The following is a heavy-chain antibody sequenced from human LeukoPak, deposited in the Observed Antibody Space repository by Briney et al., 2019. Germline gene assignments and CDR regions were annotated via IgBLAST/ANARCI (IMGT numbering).Heavy chain of an antibody. CDR3: ARAGERYDYVWGSYRSYFDY. CDR1: GSSISSGGYY. J-gene: IGHJ4*02. Sequence: SQTLSLTCTISGSSISSGGYYWSWIRQHPGKGLEWIGYIYYSGSTYYNPSLKSRVIISVDTSKNQFSLKLSSVTAADTAVYYCARAGERYDYVWGSYRSYFDYWGQGTLVTVSS. CDR2: IYYSGST. D-gene: IGHD3-16*02. V-gene: IGHV4-31*03.